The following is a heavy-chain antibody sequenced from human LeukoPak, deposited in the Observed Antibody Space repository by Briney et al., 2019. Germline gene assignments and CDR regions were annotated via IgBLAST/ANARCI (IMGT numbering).Heavy chain of an antibody. CDR1: GFTFSSYG. D-gene: IGHD5-24*01. Sequence: GGSLRLSCVASGFTFSSYGMQWVRQAPGKGLEWVAVILNDERNKWYADSVKGRFTTSRDNSQNTLSLQMNSLRVEDTGVYYCAKDRGDGYNWENYSGFDSWGQGTLVTVSS. CDR3: AKDRGDGYNWENYSGFDS. J-gene: IGHJ4*02. V-gene: IGHV3-30*18. CDR2: ILNDERNK.